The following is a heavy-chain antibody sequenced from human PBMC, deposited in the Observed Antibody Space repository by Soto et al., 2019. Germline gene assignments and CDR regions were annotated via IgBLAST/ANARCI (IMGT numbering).Heavy chain of an antibody. Sequence: GESLKISCKGSGYSFTSYWIGWVRQMPGKGLEWMGIIYPGDSDTRYSPSFQGQVTISADKSISTAYLQWSSLKASDTAMYYCATLATPAAPAHSYCSGGSCYLSYWGQGTLVTVSS. CDR3: ATLATPAAPAHSYCSGGSCYLSY. CDR1: GYSFTSYW. CDR2: IYPGDSDT. J-gene: IGHJ4*02. V-gene: IGHV5-51*01. D-gene: IGHD2-15*01.